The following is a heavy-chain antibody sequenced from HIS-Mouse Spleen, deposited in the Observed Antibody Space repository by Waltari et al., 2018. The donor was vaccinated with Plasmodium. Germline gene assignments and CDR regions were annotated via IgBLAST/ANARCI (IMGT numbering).Heavy chain of an antibody. CDR3: ARGMKSSSSAFDI. V-gene: IGHV3-53*01. CDR2: MYSGGST. Sequence: EVQLVESGGGLIQPGGSLRLSCAAPGSTVRRNYMRWVRQAPGQGLEWVSVMYSGGSTYYADSVKGRFTISRDNSKNTLYLQMNSLRAEDTAVYYCARGMKSSSSAFDIWGQGTMVTVSS. D-gene: IGHD6-6*01. CDR1: GSTVRRNY. J-gene: IGHJ3*02.